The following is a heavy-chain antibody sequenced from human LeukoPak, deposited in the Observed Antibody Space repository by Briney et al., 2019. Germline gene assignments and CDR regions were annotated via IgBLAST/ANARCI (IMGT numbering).Heavy chain of an antibody. CDR2: IYYSGST. D-gene: IGHD3-22*01. V-gene: IGHV4-39*07. CDR3: ARIFSSYYYDSSGYYLDY. J-gene: IGHJ4*02. CDR1: GGSISSGNYY. Sequence: SETLSLTCTVSGGSISSGNYYWGWIRQPPGKGLEWIGSIYYSGSTYYNPSLKSRVTISVDTSKNQFSLKLSSVTAADTAVYYCARIFSSYYYDSSGYYLDYWGQGTLVTVSS.